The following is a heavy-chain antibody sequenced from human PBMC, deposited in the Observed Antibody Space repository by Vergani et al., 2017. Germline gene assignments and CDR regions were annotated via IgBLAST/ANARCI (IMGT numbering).Heavy chain of an antibody. Sequence: QVQLQESGPGLLKPSQTLSLTCSVAGDSISGGNYYWNWILQPAGKGLEWMGRIYSSGSTSYNPSIKSRITMSLDTSKNQFSLSLSSVTAADTAVYYCARGTFLHAFDNWGQGTVVTVSS. V-gene: IGHV4-61*02. J-gene: IGHJ3*02. CDR1: GDSISGGNYY. CDR2: IYSSGST. D-gene: IGHD1-26*01. CDR3: ARGTFLHAFDN.